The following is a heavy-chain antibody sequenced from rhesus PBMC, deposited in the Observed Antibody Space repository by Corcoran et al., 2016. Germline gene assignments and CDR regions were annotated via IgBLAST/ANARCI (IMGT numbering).Heavy chain of an antibody. CDR3: ASVPDSGSYYYFDY. V-gene: IGHV4S14*01. CDR2: IYGSSGSN. CDR1: GGSISGYYY. J-gene: IGHJ4*01. D-gene: IGHD3-16*01. Sequence: QVQLQESGPGLVKPSETLSLTCAVSGGSISGYYYWRWIRKPPGKGLEWIGCIYGSSGSNYLNPSLKSRVTLSVDTSKNQFSLKLSSVTAADTAVYYCASVPDSGSYYYFDYWGQGVLVTVSS.